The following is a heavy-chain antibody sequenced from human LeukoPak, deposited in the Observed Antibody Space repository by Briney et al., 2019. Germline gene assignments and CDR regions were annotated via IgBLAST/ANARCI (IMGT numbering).Heavy chain of an antibody. D-gene: IGHD2-21*02. CDR3: ARGSNYCGGDCLLLGWYYFDY. CDR1: GGSISSSSYY. CDR2: IYYSGST. Sequence: KPSETLPLTCTVSGGSISSSSYYWGWIRQPPGKGLEWIGSIYYSGSTYYNPSLKSRVTISVDTSKNQFSLKLSSVTAADTAVYYCARGSNYCGGDCLLLGWYYFDYWGQGTLVTVSS. V-gene: IGHV4-39*01. J-gene: IGHJ4*02.